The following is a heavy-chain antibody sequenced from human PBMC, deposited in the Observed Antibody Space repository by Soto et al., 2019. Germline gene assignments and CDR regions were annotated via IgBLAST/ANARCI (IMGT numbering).Heavy chain of an antibody. CDR2: IYYTGST. CDR3: ARDLYGFRSGSYYYAMEV. D-gene: IGHD3-3*01. CDR1: GGSVSSESHY. Sequence: QVQLQESGPGLVKPSETLSLTCTVSGGSVSSESHYWSWIRQTPGKGLVWIGYIYYTGSTNYNPSLKGRVTMSVDTSRDQVSLRLRSVTRADTAVYYCARDLYGFRSGSYYYAMEVWGQGTKVTVSS. V-gene: IGHV4-61*01. J-gene: IGHJ6*02.